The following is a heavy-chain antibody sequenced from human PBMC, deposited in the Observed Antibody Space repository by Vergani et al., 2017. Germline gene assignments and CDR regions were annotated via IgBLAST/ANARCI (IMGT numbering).Heavy chain of an antibody. J-gene: IGHJ4*02. CDR3: AKDRDLGYCSGGSCQKGFDY. D-gene: IGHD2-15*01. CDR1: GFTFSSYA. V-gene: IGHV3-23*01. CDR2: ISGSGGST. Sequence: EVQLLESGGGLVQPGGSLRLSCAASGFTFSSYAMSWVRQAPGKGLEWVSAISGSGGSTYYADSVKGRFTISRDNSKNTLYLQMNSLRAEDTAVYYCAKDRDLGYCSGGSCQKGFDYWGQGTLLTVSS.